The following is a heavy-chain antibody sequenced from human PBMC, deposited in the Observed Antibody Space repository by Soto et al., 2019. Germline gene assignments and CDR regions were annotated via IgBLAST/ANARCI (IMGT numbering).Heavy chain of an antibody. V-gene: IGHV3-11*01. Sequence: GGSLRLSCAVSGFTFSDYYMSWIRQAPGKGLEWVSYISSSGYTTYYADSVKGRFTISRDNAKNSLYLQMNSLRAEDTAVYYCARVKTLGGSGALFDYWGQGTLVTVSS. D-gene: IGHD3-16*01. J-gene: IGHJ4*02. CDR1: GFTFSDYY. CDR3: ARVKTLGGSGALFDY. CDR2: ISSSGYTT.